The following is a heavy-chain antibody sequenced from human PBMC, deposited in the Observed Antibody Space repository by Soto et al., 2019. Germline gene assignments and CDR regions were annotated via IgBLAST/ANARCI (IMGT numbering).Heavy chain of an antibody. D-gene: IGHD1-7*01. J-gene: IGHJ4*02. V-gene: IGHV3-30-3*01. CDR1: GFSFSDYA. CDR3: PNSPLEVRNS. Sequence: QVQLVESGGGVVHLGRSLRLSCAASGFSFSDYAMHWLRQAPGKGLEWVAAISYDGSGKYFADSVKGRFTISRDNSKSRLYLKMDGLEAEAGVVYSCPNSPLEVRNSWGQGTLSPSPQ. CDR2: ISYDGSGK.